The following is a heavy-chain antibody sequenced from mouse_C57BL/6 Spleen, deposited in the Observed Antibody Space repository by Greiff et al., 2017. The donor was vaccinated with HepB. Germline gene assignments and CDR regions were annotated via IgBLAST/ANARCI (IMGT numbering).Heavy chain of an antibody. CDR2: IYPGSGNT. CDR1: GYTFTDYY. J-gene: IGHJ4*01. V-gene: IGHV1-76*01. D-gene: IGHD2-3*01. Sequence: QVQLQQSGAELVRPGASVKLSCKASGYTFTDYYINWVKQRPGQGLEWIARIYPGSGNTYYNEKFKGKATLTAEKSSSTAYMQLSSLTSEDSAVYLCARSGDGYSDAMDYWGQGTSVTVSS. CDR3: ARSGDGYSDAMDY.